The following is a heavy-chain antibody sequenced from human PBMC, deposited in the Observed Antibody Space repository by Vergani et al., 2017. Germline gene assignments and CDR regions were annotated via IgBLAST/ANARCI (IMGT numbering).Heavy chain of an antibody. D-gene: IGHD6-19*01. CDR1: GFTFSSYA. CDR3: ARDQWLAFDY. Sequence: QVQLVESGGGVVQPGRSLRLSCAASGFTFSSYAMHWVRQAPGKGLEWVAVISYDGSNKYYADSVKGRFTISRDNSKNTLYLQMNSLRAEDTAVYYCARDQWLAFDYWCQGTLVTVSS. J-gene: IGHJ4*02. V-gene: IGHV3-30-3*01. CDR2: ISYDGSNK.